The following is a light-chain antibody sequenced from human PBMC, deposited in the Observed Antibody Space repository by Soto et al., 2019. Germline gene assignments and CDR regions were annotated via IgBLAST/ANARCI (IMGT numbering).Light chain of an antibody. V-gene: IGKV3-20*01. J-gene: IGKJ4*01. CDR1: QSVSSSY. Sequence: DIGLTQSPCTLSLSPGERATLSCRASQSVSSSYLAWYQQKPGQAPRLLIYNASSRATGIPDRFSGGGSGTDFTLTISRLEPEDFAVYYCQQFSSYPLTFGGGTKVDIK. CDR3: QQFSSYPLT. CDR2: NAS.